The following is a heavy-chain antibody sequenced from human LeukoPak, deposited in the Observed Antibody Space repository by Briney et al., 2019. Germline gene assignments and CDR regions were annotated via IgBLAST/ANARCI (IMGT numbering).Heavy chain of an antibody. CDR2: ISAYDRNT. J-gene: IGHJ4*02. CDR1: GDTFKNYH. Sequence: ASVKVSCKVFGDTFKNYHISWVRQAPGEGLEWMGWISAYDRNTNYAQQFRGRVTMTTDTSTSTAYMELSSLRSEDTAVYYCARNRVRNGFYYFDYWGQGTLVTVSS. D-gene: IGHD1-14*01. V-gene: IGHV1-18*01. CDR3: ARNRVRNGFYYFDY.